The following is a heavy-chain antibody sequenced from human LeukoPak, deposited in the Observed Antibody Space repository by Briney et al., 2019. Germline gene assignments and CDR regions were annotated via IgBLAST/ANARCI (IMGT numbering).Heavy chain of an antibody. CDR2: NYYSGSS. J-gene: IGHJ3*02. CDR3: ARDQWELAAFDI. D-gene: IGHD1-26*01. CDR1: GVSITSYY. V-gene: IGHV4-59*12. Sequence: SETLSLTCAVSGVSITSYYWSWIRQPPGKGLEWIGYNYYSGSSNYNPSLKSRVTISLDTSNSQFSLELSSVTAADTAVYYCARDQWELAAFDIWGQGTMVTVSS.